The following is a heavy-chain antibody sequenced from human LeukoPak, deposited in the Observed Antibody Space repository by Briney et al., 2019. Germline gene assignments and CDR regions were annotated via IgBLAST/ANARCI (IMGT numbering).Heavy chain of an antibody. J-gene: IGHJ4*02. CDR3: ARGHWFSSSSCDY. Sequence: GASVKVSCKASGYTFTGCYMHWVRQAPGQGLGWMGRINPNSGGTNYAQKFQGRVTMTRDTSISTAYMELSRLRSDDTAVYYCARGHWFSSSSCDYWGQGTLVTVSS. D-gene: IGHD6-13*01. CDR2: INPNSGGT. CDR1: GYTFTGCY. V-gene: IGHV1-2*06.